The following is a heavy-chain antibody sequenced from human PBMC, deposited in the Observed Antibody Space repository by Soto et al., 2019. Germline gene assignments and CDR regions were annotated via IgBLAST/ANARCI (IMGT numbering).Heavy chain of an antibody. J-gene: IGHJ4*02. Sequence: GGSLRLSCAASGFTFSSYAMSWVRQAPGKGLEWVAAISGSGAGTYYADSVKGRFTISRDNSKNTLYLQMNSLRAEDTAVYYCAKTPDTAMVPFDYWGQGTLVNVSS. V-gene: IGHV3-23*01. CDR2: ISGSGAGT. CDR3: AKTPDTAMVPFDY. CDR1: GFTFSSYA. D-gene: IGHD5-18*01.